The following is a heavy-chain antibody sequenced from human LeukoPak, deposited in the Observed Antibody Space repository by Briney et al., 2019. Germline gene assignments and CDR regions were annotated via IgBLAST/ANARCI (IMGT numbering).Heavy chain of an antibody. CDR2: ISGCGGTT. CDR3: VRVSSGYLDY. CDR1: GFTFGNYA. J-gene: IGHJ4*02. Sequence: GGSLRLSCVASGFTFGNYAMSCVRQAPGRGLEWVSTISGCGGTTFYTVSVKGRITISRDTAKNTLDVQMNGRRAEDTAVYYCVRVSSGYLDYWGQGTLVTVSS. V-gene: IGHV3-23*01. D-gene: IGHD3-22*01.